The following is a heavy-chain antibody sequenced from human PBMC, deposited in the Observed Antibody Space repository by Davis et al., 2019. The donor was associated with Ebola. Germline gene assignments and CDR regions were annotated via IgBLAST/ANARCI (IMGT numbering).Heavy chain of an antibody. CDR3: AREGYCSSTSCRYYYYGMDV. J-gene: IGHJ6*02. Sequence: AASVKLSCNASAYTFTSYAMQWVRQAPGQRLEWMGWINAGTGNTNYSQKFQGRVTITRDTSASTAYMELSSLRSEDTAVYYCAREGYCSSTSCRYYYYGMDVWGQGTTVTVSS. CDR2: INAGTGNT. V-gene: IGHV1-3*01. D-gene: IGHD2-2*01. CDR1: AYTFTSYA.